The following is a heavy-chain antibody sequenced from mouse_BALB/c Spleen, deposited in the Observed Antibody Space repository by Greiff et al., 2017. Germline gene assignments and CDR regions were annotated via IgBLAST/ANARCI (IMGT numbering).Heavy chain of an antibody. CDR3: AREYAWFAY. J-gene: IGHJ3*01. D-gene: IGHD2-14*01. CDR2: ISDGGSYT. CDR1: GFTFSDYY. Sequence: EVKLVESGGGLVKPGGSLKLSCAASGFTFSDYYMYWVRQTPEKRLEWVATISDGGSYTYYPDSVKGRFTISRDNAKNNLYLQMSSLKSEDTAMYYCAREYAWFAYWGQGTLVTVSA. V-gene: IGHV5-4*02.